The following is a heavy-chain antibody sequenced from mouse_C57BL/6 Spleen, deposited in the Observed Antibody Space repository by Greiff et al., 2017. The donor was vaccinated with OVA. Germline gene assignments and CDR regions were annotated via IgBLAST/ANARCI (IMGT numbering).Heavy chain of an antibody. CDR1: GFTFSDYG. J-gene: IGHJ1*03. Sequence: EVMLVESGGGLVKPGGSLKLSCAASGFTFSDYGMHWVRQAPEKGLEWVAYISSGSSTIYYADTVKGRFTIARDNAKNTLFLQMTSLRSEDTAMYYCARGRLGYFDVWGTGTTVTVSS. V-gene: IGHV5-17*01. CDR3: ARGRLGYFDV. CDR2: ISSGSSTI. D-gene: IGHD2-4*01.